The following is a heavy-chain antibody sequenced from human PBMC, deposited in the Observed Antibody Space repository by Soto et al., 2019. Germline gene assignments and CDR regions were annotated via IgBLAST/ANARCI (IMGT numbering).Heavy chain of an antibody. CDR1: GGSISSTSYF. CDR2: IYYSGST. CDR3: ARRDSGTPLNWFDP. Sequence: QLQLQESGPGLVKPSETLSLTCSVSGGSISSTSYFWDWIRQPPGKGLEWIGSIYYSGSTDYNPSLQSRVTMSLDTSKNLFSLTLTSMTAADTAVYYCARRDSGTPLNWFDPWGQGTLVTVSS. D-gene: IGHD1-26*01. J-gene: IGHJ5*02. V-gene: IGHV4-39*01.